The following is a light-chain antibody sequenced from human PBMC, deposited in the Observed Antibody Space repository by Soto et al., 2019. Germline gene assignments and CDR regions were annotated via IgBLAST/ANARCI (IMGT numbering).Light chain of an antibody. Sequence: EIVMTQSPATLSVSPGETATLSCRASQRVGINLAWYQQKPGQAPRLLIYSASTRASDIPDRFSGSGSGTEFTLTISRLQSEDFAFFYCQQYDGWPRTFGQGTKVEIK. J-gene: IGKJ1*01. CDR3: QQYDGWPRT. V-gene: IGKV3-15*01. CDR1: QRVGIN. CDR2: SAS.